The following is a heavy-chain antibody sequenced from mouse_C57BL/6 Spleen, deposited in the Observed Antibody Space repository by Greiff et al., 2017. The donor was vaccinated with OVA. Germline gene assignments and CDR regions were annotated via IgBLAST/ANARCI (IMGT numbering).Heavy chain of an antibody. V-gene: IGHV5-4*01. J-gene: IGHJ2*01. D-gene: IGHD2-2*01. CDR1: GFTFSSYA. Sequence: EVKLVESGGGLVKPGGSLKLSCAASGFTFSSYAMSWVRQTPEKRLEWVATISDGGSYTYYPDNVKGRFTISRDNAKNNLYLQMSHLKSEDTAMYYCARDPLYGYDDYWGQGTTRTVSS. CDR3: ARDPLYGYDDY. CDR2: ISDGGSYT.